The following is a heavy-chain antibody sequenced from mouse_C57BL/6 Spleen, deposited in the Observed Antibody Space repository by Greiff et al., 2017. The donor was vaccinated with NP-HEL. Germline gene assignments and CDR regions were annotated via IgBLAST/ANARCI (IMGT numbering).Heavy chain of an antibody. D-gene: IGHD2-4*01. CDR3: ARSHDYDVAWFAY. J-gene: IGHJ3*01. Sequence: QVQLKQPGAELVMPGASVKLSCKASGYTFTSYWMHWVKQRPGQGLEWIGEIDPSDSYTNYNQKFKGKSTLTVDKSSSTAYMQLGSLTSEDSAVYYCARSHDYDVAWFAYWGQGTLVTVSA. V-gene: IGHV1-69*01. CDR1: GYTFTSYW. CDR2: IDPSDSYT.